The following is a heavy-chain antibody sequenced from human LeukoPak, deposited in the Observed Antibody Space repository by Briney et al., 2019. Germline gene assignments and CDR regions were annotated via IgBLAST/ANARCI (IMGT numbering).Heavy chain of an antibody. J-gene: IGHJ3*02. D-gene: IGHD4-17*01. CDR1: GGTFSSYA. CDR3: ARDPNGDYIGTFDM. V-gene: IGHV1-69*05. CDR2: IIPIFGTA. Sequence: GASVKVSCKASGGTFSSYAISWVRQAPGQGLEWMGGIIPIFGTANYAQKFQGRVTITTDESTGTAYMELSSLRSEDTAVYYCARDPNGDYIGTFDMWGRGTMVSVSS.